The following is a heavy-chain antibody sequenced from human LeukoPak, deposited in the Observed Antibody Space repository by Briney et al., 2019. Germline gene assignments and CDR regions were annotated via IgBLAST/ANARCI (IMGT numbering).Heavy chain of an antibody. J-gene: IGHJ5*02. CDR1: GGSISSYY. V-gene: IGHV4-4*07. CDR2: IYHSGST. CDR3: ARTVEILANWFDP. D-gene: IGHD5-12*01. Sequence: SETLSLTCTVSGGSISSYYWSWIRQPAGKGLVWIGSIYHSGSTYYNPSLKSRVTISVDTSKNQFSLKLSSVTAADTAVYYCARTVEILANWFDPWGQGTLVTVSS.